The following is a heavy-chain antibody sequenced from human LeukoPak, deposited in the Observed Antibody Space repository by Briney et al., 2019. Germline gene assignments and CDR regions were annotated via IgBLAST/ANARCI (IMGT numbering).Heavy chain of an antibody. CDR1: GGSFSDYY. J-gene: IGHJ6*02. Sequence: TSETLSLTCAVYGGSFSDYYWSWIRQPPGKGLEWIGDINHTGSTNYNPPLKSRVTISVDRSKNQFSLKLSSVIAADTAVYYCARGGTTAQGSYYFGMDVWGQGTTVTVSS. CDR2: INHTGST. D-gene: IGHD4-4*01. V-gene: IGHV4-34*01. CDR3: ARGGTTAQGSYYFGMDV.